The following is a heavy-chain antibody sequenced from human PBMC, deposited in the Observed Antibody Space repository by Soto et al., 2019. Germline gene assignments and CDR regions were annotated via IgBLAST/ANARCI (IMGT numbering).Heavy chain of an antibody. Sequence: GASVKVSCKASGYTFTGYYMHWVRQAPGQGLEWMGWINPNSGGTNYAQKFQGWVTMTRDTSISTAYMELSRLRSDDTAVYYCARDPRSNIAAAGTAYWGQGTLVTVSS. D-gene: IGHD6-13*01. J-gene: IGHJ4*02. V-gene: IGHV1-2*04. CDR2: INPNSGGT. CDR1: GYTFTGYY. CDR3: ARDPRSNIAAAGTAY.